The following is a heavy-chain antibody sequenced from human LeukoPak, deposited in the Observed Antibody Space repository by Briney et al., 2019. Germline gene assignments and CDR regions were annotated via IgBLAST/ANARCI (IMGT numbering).Heavy chain of an antibody. Sequence: ASVKVSCKASGYIFTDNFIHWVRQAPGQGLEWMGWITPRRGGTNCAQKFQGRVTMTRDTSITTAYMELSSLRFDDTAVYYCAREERESGGMDVWGQGTTVTVSS. CDR1: GYIFTDNF. V-gene: IGHV1-2*02. J-gene: IGHJ6*02. CDR3: AREERESGGMDV. CDR2: ITPRRGGT. D-gene: IGHD1-26*01.